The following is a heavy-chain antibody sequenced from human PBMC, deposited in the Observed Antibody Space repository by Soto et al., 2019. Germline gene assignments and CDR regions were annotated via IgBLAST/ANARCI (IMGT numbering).Heavy chain of an antibody. D-gene: IGHD7-27*01. J-gene: IGHJ4*02. Sequence: QVQLVQSGAEVKKPGSSVKVSCKASGGTISSYAISWVRQAPGQGLEWMGGIIPIFSTANYAQKFQGRVTITADESTSTAYLELSSLRSEDTAVYYCARAWGSPYYFDYWGQGTLVIVSS. CDR3: ARAWGSPYYFDY. CDR2: IIPIFSTA. CDR1: GGTISSYA. V-gene: IGHV1-69*12.